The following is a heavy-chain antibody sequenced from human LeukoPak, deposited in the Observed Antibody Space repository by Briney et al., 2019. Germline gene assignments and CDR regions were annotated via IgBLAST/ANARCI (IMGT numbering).Heavy chain of an antibody. Sequence: SVKVSCKASGGTFSSYAISWVRQAPGQGLEWMGRIIPIFGTANYAQKFQGRVTITTDESTSTAYMELSSLRSEDTAVYYCARSTKIYDSSAVSFDYWGQGTLVTVSS. CDR2: IIPIFGTA. J-gene: IGHJ4*02. V-gene: IGHV1-69*05. CDR3: ARSTKIYDSSAVSFDY. D-gene: IGHD3-22*01. CDR1: GGTFSSYA.